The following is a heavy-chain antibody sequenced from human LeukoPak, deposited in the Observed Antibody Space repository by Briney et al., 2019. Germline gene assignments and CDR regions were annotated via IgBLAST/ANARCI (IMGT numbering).Heavy chain of an antibody. CDR1: GFTFSSYG. CDR2: IWYGGSNK. V-gene: IGHV3-33*08. D-gene: IGHD2-2*01. J-gene: IGHJ4*02. Sequence: PGGSLRLSCAASGFTFSSYGMHWVRQAPGKGLEWVAVIWYGGSNKYYADSVKGRFTISRDNSKNTLYLQMNSLRAEDTAVYYCARGIWTSCPEYWGQGTLVTVSS. CDR3: ARGIWTSCPEY.